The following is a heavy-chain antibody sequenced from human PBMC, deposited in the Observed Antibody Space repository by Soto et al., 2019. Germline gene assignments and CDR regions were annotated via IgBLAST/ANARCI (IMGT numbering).Heavy chain of an antibody. J-gene: IGHJ5*02. CDR1: GFTFSSYD. CDR2: IGTAGET. D-gene: IGHD6-6*01. V-gene: IGHV3-13*01. CDR3: ARSLGGSSYSSSSGWFDP. Sequence: GGSLRLSCAASGFTFSSYDMHWVRQAPGKGLEWVSAIGTAGETYYPGSVKGRFTISRENAKNSLYLQMNSLRAEDTAVYYCARSLGGSSYSSSSGWFDPWGQGTLVTVSS.